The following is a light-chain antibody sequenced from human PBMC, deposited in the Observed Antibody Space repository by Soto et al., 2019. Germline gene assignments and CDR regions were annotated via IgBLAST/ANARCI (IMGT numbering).Light chain of an antibody. Sequence: EIVMTPSPVPLSVSPGEGATLSCRASPSISSSLAWYQQKPGQPPKLLTFGASTRATGIPARVSGSGSGTEFTLTITRLQSEDSAIYYCQQYCTWPPNLLSFGGGTKVEI. J-gene: IGKJ4*01. CDR2: GAS. CDR3: QQYCTWPPNLLS. CDR1: PSISSS. V-gene: IGKV3-15*01.